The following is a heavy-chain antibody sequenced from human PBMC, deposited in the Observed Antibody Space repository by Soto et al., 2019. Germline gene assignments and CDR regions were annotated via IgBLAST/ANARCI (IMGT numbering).Heavy chain of an antibody. CDR2: ISGSTGSTISGSGGSP. CDR1: GFTFSAYA. V-gene: IGHV3-23*01. CDR3: ARNFWSGYPPLGVDV. Sequence: GGSLRLSCATSGFTFSAYAMSWVRQAPGKGLEWVSTISGSTGSTISGSGGSPYYADSVKGRFTISRDNSKNALYLQMNSLRAEDTAVYYCARNFWSGYPPLGVDVWGQGTTVTVSS. D-gene: IGHD3-3*01. J-gene: IGHJ6*02.